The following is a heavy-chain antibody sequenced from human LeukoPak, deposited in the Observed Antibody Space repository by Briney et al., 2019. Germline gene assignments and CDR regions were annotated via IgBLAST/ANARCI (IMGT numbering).Heavy chain of an antibody. Sequence: GASVKVSCKVSGYTLTELSMHWVRQAPGKGLEWMGGFDPEDGETIYAQKFQGRVTMTEDTSTDTAYTELSSLRSEDTAVYYCATSRRIRNWFDPWGQGTLVTVSS. V-gene: IGHV1-24*01. CDR2: FDPEDGET. CDR3: ATSRRIRNWFDP. D-gene: IGHD2-15*01. CDR1: GYTLTELS. J-gene: IGHJ5*02.